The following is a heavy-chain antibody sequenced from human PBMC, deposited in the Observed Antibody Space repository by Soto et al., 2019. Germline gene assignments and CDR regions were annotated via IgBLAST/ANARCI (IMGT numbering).Heavy chain of an antibody. V-gene: IGHV1-69*02. D-gene: IGHD3-10*01. CDR2: IIPMLDIS. CDR3: ARGSVWGDP. CDR1: GGTFGTHT. J-gene: IGHJ5*02. Sequence: QVQLVQSGAEVTKPGSSVKVSCKASGGTFGTHTINWVRQAPGQGLEWMGRIIPMLDISNYAQKFLGRVTITAGRSTGTAYMELSSLTSDDTAIYYCARGSVWGDPWGQGTLVTVSS.